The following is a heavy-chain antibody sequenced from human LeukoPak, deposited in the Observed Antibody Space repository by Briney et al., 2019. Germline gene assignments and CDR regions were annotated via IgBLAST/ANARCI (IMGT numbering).Heavy chain of an antibody. D-gene: IGHD2-15*01. CDR1: GYTFTGYY. J-gene: IGHJ6*03. Sequence: ASVKVSCKASGYTFTGYYMHWVRQAPGRGLEWMGWINPNSGGTNYAQKFQGRVTMTRDTSISTAYMELSRLRSDDTAVYYCARDGVVVVVATSYYYMDVWGKGTTVTVSS. CDR2: INPNSGGT. CDR3: ARDGVVVVVATSYYYMDV. V-gene: IGHV1-2*02.